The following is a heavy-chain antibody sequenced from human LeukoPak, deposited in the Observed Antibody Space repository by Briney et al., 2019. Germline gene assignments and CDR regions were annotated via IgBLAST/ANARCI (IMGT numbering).Heavy chain of an antibody. V-gene: IGHV3-21*01. J-gene: IGHJ3*02. CDR1: GFTFSSYS. Sequence: PGGSLRLSCAASGFTFSSYSMSWVRQAPGKGLEWVSSISSSSSYIYYADSVKGRFTIFRDNAKNSLYLQMNSLRAEDTAVYYCARDAGDYYDSSGYYLDEKDAFDIWGQGTMVTVSS. CDR2: ISSSSSYI. D-gene: IGHD3-22*01. CDR3: ARDAGDYYDSSGYYLDEKDAFDI.